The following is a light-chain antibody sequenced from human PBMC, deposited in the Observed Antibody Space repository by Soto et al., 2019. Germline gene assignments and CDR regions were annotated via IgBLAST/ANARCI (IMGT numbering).Light chain of an antibody. J-gene: IGKJ2*01. V-gene: IGKV1-39*01. CDR3: QQSYRTPYT. Sequence: IQMTQSPSSLSASIGDSVTITCRASQGINTYLNWYQQKPGKAPRLLIYGASSLQSGVPLRFSGSGSCTDFFLTIGSLQPEDFATYSCQQSYRTPYTFGQGTKLEIK. CDR1: QGINTY. CDR2: GAS.